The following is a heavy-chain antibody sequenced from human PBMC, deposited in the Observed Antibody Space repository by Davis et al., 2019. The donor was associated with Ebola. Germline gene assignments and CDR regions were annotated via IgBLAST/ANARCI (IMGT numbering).Heavy chain of an antibody. V-gene: IGHV3-64*01. CDR2: ISSNGGST. CDR3: ASSAQDYYYYMDV. CDR1: GGTFSSYA. D-gene: IGHD3-10*01. Sequence: SCKASGGTFSSYAMHWVRQAPGKGLEYVSAISSNGGSTYYANSVKGRFTISRDNSKNTLYLQMGSLRAEDMAVYYCASSAQDYYYYMDVWGKGTTVTVSS. J-gene: IGHJ6*03.